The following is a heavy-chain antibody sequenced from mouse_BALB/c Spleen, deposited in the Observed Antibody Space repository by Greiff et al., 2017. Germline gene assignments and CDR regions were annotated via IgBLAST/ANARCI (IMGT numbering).Heavy chain of an antibody. D-gene: IGHD1-1*01. CDR3: ARDGYYYGSSYVEYAMDY. J-gene: IGHJ4*01. CDR1: GFTFSSYA. Sequence: EVQVVESGGGLVKPGGSLKLSCAASGFTFSSYAMSWVRQSPEKRLEWVAEISSGGSYTYYPDSVKGRFTISRDNAKNNLYLQMSSLKSEDTAMYYCARDGYYYGSSYVEYAMDYWGQGTSVTVSS. V-gene: IGHV5-9-4*01. CDR2: ISSGGSYT.